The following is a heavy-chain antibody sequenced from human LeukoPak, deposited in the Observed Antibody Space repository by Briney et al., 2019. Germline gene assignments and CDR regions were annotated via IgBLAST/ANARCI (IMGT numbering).Heavy chain of an antibody. V-gene: IGHV3-11*04. CDR3: ARVGIAVGDKEAYFDY. CDR2: ISSSGSTI. Sequence: GGSLRLSCAASGFTFSHYYMSWIRQAPGKGLEWVSYISSSGSTIYYADSVKGRFTISRDNAKNSLYLQMNSLRAEDTAVYYCARVGIAVGDKEAYFDYWGQGTLVTVSS. J-gene: IGHJ4*02. D-gene: IGHD6-19*01. CDR1: GFTFSHYY.